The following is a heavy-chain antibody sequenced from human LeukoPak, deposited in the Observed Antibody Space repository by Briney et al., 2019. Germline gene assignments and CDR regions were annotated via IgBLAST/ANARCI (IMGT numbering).Heavy chain of an antibody. CDR1: GFTFSSYG. CDR2: IRYDGSNK. CDR3: ARVGRGLVRGAIDY. J-gene: IGHJ4*02. Sequence: GGSLRLSCAASGFTFSSYGMHWVRQAPGKGLEWVAFIRYDGSNKYYADSVKGRFTISRDNAKNSLYLQMNSLRAEDTAVYYCARVGRGLVRGAIDYWGQGTLVTVSS. D-gene: IGHD3-10*01. V-gene: IGHV3-30*02.